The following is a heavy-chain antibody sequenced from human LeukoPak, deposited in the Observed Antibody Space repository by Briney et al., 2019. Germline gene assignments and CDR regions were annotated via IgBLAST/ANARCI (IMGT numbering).Heavy chain of an antibody. CDR2: INHSGST. V-gene: IGHV4-34*08. CDR3: AVTGRYCSSTSCYARDGNYFDY. CDR1: GFTFDDYG. J-gene: IGHJ4*02. Sequence: GSLRLSCAASGFTFDDYGMSWIRQPPGKGLEWIGEINHSGSTNYNPSLKSRVTISVDTSKNQFSLKLSSVTAADTAVYYCAVTGRYCSSTSCYARDGNYFDYWGQGTLVTVSS. D-gene: IGHD2-2*01.